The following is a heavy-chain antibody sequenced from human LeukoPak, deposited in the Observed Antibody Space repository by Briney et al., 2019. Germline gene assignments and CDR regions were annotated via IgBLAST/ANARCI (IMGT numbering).Heavy chain of an antibody. D-gene: IGHD2-2*01. V-gene: IGHV1-2*02. CDR3: ARSMPHYYYYGMDV. CDR2: INPNSGGT. Sequence: AASVKVSCKASGYTFTGYYMHWVRQAPGQGLEWMGWINPNSGGTNYAQKFQGRVTMTRDTSISTAYMELSRLRSDDTAVYYCARSMPHYYYYGMDVWGQGTTVTVSS. J-gene: IGHJ6*02. CDR1: GYTFTGYY.